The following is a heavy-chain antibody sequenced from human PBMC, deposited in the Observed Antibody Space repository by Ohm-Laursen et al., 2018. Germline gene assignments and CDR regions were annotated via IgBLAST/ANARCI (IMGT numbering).Heavy chain of an antibody. J-gene: IGHJ4*02. CDR1: GYTFTSYG. CDR2: ISAYNGNT. D-gene: IGHD3-9*01. Sequence: SVKVSCKASGYTFTSYGISWVRQAPGQGLEWMGWISAYNGNTKYAQKLQGRVTMTTDTSTSIAYMELRSLRSDDTAVYYCARGGVQYFDWSFPSLYYFDYWGQGTLVTVSP. V-gene: IGHV1-18*01. CDR3: ARGGVQYFDWSFPSLYYFDY.